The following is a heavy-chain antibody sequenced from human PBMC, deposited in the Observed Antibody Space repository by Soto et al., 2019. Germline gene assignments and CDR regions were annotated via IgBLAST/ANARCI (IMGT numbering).Heavy chain of an antibody. V-gene: IGHV3-43*01. J-gene: IGHJ6*02. Sequence: EVQLVESGGVVVQPGGSLRLSCAASGFTFDDYTMHWVRQAPGKGLEWVSLISWDGGSTYYADSVKGRFTISRDNSKNSLYLQMNSLRTEDTALYYCAKDSDWNDVLGGMDVWGQGTTVTVSS. CDR1: GFTFDDYT. CDR3: AKDSDWNDVLGGMDV. CDR2: ISWDGGST. D-gene: IGHD1-1*01.